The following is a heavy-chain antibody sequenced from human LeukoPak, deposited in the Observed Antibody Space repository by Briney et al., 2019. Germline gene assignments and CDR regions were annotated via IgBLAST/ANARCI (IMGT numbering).Heavy chain of an antibody. D-gene: IGHD3-10*01. Sequence: PGGSLRLSCAASGFTFSNAWMSWVRQAPGKGLEWVGRIKSKTDGGTTDYAAHEKGRFTISRDDSKNTLYLQMNSLKTEDTAVYYCTTVVSYYFGSGNYGLDYWGQGTLVTVSS. CDR2: IKSKTDGGTT. CDR3: TTVVSYYFGSGNYGLDY. CDR1: GFTFSNAW. J-gene: IGHJ4*02. V-gene: IGHV3-15*01.